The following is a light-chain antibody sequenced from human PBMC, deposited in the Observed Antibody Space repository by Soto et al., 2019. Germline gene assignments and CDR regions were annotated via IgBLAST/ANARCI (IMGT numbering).Light chain of an antibody. CDR3: QQGYSPLLT. V-gene: IGKV3-20*01. J-gene: IGKJ4*01. CDR1: QSIISTY. Sequence: EVVLTQSPGTLSLSPGERATLSCRASQSIISTYLAWYQQKPGQAPRLLIYGASSRATGIPDRFSGSGSGTDFTLTISRLEPEDFAVYYCQQGYSPLLTFGGGTRVEIK. CDR2: GAS.